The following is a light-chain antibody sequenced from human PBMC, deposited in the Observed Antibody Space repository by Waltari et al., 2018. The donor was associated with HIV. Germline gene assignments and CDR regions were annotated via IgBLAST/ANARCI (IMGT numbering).Light chain of an antibody. CDR2: DDV. J-gene: IGLJ2*01. Sequence: SYVLTQAPSISVAPGQTATISCGNIGRNRDQWYRQKPGRAPLLVVLDDVDRSSGIPARFSGARSGERATLTISGVEAGDEADYYCQVWDRGYKEAVFGGGT. CDR1: NIGRNR. V-gene: IGLV3-21*02. CDR3: QVWDRGYKEAV.